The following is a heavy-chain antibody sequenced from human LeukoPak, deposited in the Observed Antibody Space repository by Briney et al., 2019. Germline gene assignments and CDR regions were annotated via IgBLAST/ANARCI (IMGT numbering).Heavy chain of an antibody. J-gene: IGHJ4*02. CDR1: GVSFSGYY. V-gene: IGHV4-34*01. Sequence: PSETLSLTCAVYGVSFSGYYWSWIRQPPGKGLEWIGEINHSGSTNYNPSLKSRVTISVDTSKNQFSLKLSSVTAADTAVYYCARSSWVSGGELDYWGQGTLVTVSS. CDR2: INHSGST. D-gene: IGHD2-21*01. CDR3: ARSSWVSGGELDY.